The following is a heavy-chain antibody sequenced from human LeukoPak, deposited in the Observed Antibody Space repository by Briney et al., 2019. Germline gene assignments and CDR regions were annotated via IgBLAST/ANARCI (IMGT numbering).Heavy chain of an antibody. Sequence: GGSLRLSCAASGFSFRDYWMSWVRQAPGKGLEWVADIEPDGSGKTYVDSVKGRFTISRDNSNNTLYLQMNSLRAEDSAVYYCAKQRSVVVAAATNYWGQGTLVTVSS. CDR3: AKQRSVVVAAATNY. CDR1: GFSFRDYW. CDR2: IEPDGSGK. J-gene: IGHJ4*02. D-gene: IGHD2-15*01. V-gene: IGHV3-7*03.